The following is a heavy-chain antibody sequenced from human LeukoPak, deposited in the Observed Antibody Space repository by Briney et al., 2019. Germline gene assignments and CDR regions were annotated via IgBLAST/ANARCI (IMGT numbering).Heavy chain of an antibody. Sequence: GGSLRLSCAASEFTFSSYSMNWVRQAPGKGLEWVSSISSSSSYIYYADSVKGRFTISRDNAKNSLYLQMNSLRAEDTAVYYCARGLRMYYYYYYMDVWGKGTTVTVSS. CDR3: ARGLRMYYYYYYMDV. D-gene: IGHD2-8*01. CDR1: EFTFSSYS. CDR2: ISSSSSYI. V-gene: IGHV3-21*01. J-gene: IGHJ6*03.